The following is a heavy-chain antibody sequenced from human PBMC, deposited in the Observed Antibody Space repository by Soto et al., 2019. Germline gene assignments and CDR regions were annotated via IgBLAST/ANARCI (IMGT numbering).Heavy chain of an antibody. CDR3: ATVPYYAFDV. CDR2: ITSSSGYI. Sequence: PGGSLRLSCAASGFTFSSYSMHWVRQAPGKGLEWVSSITSSSGYIYYADSVKGRFTISRDNAKNSLYLQMNSLRAEDTAVYYCATVPYYAFDVWGQGTMVTVSS. D-gene: IGHD3-10*01. CDR1: GFTFSSYS. J-gene: IGHJ3*01. V-gene: IGHV3-21*01.